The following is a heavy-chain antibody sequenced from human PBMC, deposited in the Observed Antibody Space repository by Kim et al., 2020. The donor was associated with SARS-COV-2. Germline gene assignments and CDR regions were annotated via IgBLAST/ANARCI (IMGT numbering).Heavy chain of an antibody. CDR1: GFTFSSYA. J-gene: IGHJ4*01. V-gene: IGHV3-23*03. D-gene: IGHD3-9*01. CDR3: AKDQYDILTGYRYFDY. CDR2: IYSGGSST. Sequence: GGSLILSCAASGFTFSSYAMSWVRQAPGKGLEWVSVIYSGGSSTYYADSVKGRFTISRDNSKNTLYLQMNSRRAEDTAVYYCAKDQYDILTGYRYFDYWG.